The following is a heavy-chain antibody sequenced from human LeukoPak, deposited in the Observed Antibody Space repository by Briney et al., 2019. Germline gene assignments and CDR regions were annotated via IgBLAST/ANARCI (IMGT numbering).Heavy chain of an antibody. CDR3: AKDILTTVMYYFDY. J-gene: IGHJ4*02. CDR2: ISYDGSNK. CDR1: GFTFSSYA. Sequence: GGSLRLSCAASGFTFSSYAMHWVRQAPGKGLECVAVISYDGSNKYYADSVKGRFTISRDNSKNTLYLQMNSLRAEDTAVYYCAKDILTTVMYYFDYWGQGTLVTVSS. D-gene: IGHD4-17*01. V-gene: IGHV3-30*18.